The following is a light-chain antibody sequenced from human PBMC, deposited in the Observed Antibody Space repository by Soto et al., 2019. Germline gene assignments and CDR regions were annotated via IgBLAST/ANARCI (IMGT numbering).Light chain of an antibody. V-gene: IGKV1-5*03. CDR3: QQYNSYRT. J-gene: IGKJ1*01. CDR1: QSINSW. Sequence: DIQMTQSPSTLSASVGDRVTITCRASQSINSWLAWYQQKPGKAPKLLIYKASSLESGVPSRFSGSGSGTEFTLTISSLQPDDFATYYCQQYNSYRTFGQGTEVDIK. CDR2: KAS.